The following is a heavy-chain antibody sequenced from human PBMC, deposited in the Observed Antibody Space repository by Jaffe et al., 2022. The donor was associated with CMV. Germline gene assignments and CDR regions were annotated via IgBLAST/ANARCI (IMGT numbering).Heavy chain of an antibody. V-gene: IGHV3-30*18. J-gene: IGHJ3*02. D-gene: IGHD1-26*01. Sequence: QVQLVESGGGVVQPGRSLRLSCAASGFTFSSYGMHWVRQAPGKGLEWVAVISYDGSNKYYADSVKGRFTISRDNSKNTLYLQMNSLRAEDTAVYYCAKGGVGASQTEDAFDIWGQGTMVTVSS. CDR3: AKGGVGASQTEDAFDI. CDR2: ISYDGSNK. CDR1: GFTFSSYG.